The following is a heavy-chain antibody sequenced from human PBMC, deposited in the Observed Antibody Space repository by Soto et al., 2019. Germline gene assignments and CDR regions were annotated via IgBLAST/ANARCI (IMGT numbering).Heavy chain of an antibody. Sequence: SETLSLTCTVSGGYLTKYCWSWIRQPAGKGLEWIVRVSTSGNGVSKASLRSRLTMSVDTSKNQFSLRLTSVTAADTAVYYCAKDNNDFWSLYPLAFDYWGQGALVT. J-gene: IGHJ4*02. D-gene: IGHD3-3*01. V-gene: IGHV4-4*07. CDR1: GGYLTKYC. CDR2: VSTSGNG. CDR3: AKDNNDFWSLYPLAFDY.